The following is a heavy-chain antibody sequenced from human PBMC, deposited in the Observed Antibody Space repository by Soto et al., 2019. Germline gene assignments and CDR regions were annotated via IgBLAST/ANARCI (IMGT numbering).Heavy chain of an antibody. V-gene: IGHV2-5*02. CDR2: IYWDDDK. Sequence: QITLKESGPTLVKPTQTLTLTCTFSGFSLSTSGVGVGWIRQPPGKALEWLALIYWDDDKRYSPSLKSRLTITNDTSKIQVVLTVTNMDPVDTATYYGAHEGVTVTRAGYYYYGMDVWGQGTTVTVSS. J-gene: IGHJ6*02. CDR1: GFSLSTSGVG. D-gene: IGHD4-17*01. CDR3: AHEGVTVTRAGYYYYGMDV.